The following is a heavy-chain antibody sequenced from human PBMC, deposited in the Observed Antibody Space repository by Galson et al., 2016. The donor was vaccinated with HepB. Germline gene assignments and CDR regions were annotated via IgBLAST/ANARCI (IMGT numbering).Heavy chain of an antibody. CDR3: ARGGTGRLAYYYYGMDV. V-gene: IGHV3-30*04. CDR1: EFTFRYFS. D-gene: IGHD1-1*01. CDR2: ISDDGSSK. J-gene: IGHJ6*02. Sequence: SLRLSCAASEFTFRYFSIHWVRQAPRKGVEWVTIISDDGSSKYYADSVKGRFTISRDNSKNTVNLQMNNLRTEDTAVYYCARGGTGRLAYYYYGMDVWGPGTTVTVSS.